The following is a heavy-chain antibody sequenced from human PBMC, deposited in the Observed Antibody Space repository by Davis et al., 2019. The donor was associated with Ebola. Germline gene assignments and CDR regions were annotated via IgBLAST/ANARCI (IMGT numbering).Heavy chain of an antibody. J-gene: IGHJ4*02. Sequence: GSLRLSCTVSGGSNISYYWSWFRQPPGKGLEWIGYIYYSGNTYYNPSLKSRVTISVDTSKNQFSLKLSSVTAADTAVYYCASTVAMIVAYWGQGTLVTVSS. CDR1: GGSNISYY. CDR3: ASTVAMIVAY. V-gene: IGHV4-59*08. CDR2: IYYSGNT. D-gene: IGHD3-22*01.